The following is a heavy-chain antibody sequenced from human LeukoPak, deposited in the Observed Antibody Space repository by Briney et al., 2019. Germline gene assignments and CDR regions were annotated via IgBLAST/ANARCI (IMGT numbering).Heavy chain of an antibody. Sequence: SLRLSCTASGFTFGEDAMSWFRQAPGKGLEWVGFIRTKTNGATAEYAASVKGRFSISRDDSKSIAYLQMNSLKTEDTAVYYCARLIAVVVAASSYFDSWGQGTRVTVSS. D-gene: IGHD2-15*01. CDR1: GFTFGEDA. CDR3: ARLIAVVVAASSYFDS. J-gene: IGHJ4*02. CDR2: IRTKTNGATA. V-gene: IGHV3-49*03.